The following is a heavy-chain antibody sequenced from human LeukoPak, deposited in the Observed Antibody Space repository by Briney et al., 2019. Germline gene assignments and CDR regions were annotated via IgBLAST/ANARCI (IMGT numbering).Heavy chain of an antibody. Sequence: GGSLRLSCAASGFTFSNYDMNWVRQAPGKGLEWVSYISSSGSTIYYADSVKGRFTISRDNAQKLLYLQMNSLRAEDTAVYYCAREIFGSSLDFWGQGTLVTVSS. J-gene: IGHJ4*02. CDR2: ISSSGSTI. V-gene: IGHV3-48*03. CDR3: AREIFGSSLDF. CDR1: GFTFSNYD. D-gene: IGHD3-9*01.